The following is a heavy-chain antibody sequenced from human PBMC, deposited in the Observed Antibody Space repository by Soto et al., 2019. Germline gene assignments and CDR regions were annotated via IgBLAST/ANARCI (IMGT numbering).Heavy chain of an antibody. CDR3: ARDRSYTTDY. D-gene: IGHD1-26*01. V-gene: IGHV3-74*01. CDR1: GFTFSNSW. CDR2: INSDGSTT. Sequence: EVQLVESRGGFVQPGGSLRLSCAASGFTFSNSWMHWVRQAPGKGLVWVSYINSDGSTTTYADSVKGRFTISRDNAKNTVYLQITSLTAEDTAVYYCARDRSYTTDYWGQGTLVTVSS. J-gene: IGHJ4*02.